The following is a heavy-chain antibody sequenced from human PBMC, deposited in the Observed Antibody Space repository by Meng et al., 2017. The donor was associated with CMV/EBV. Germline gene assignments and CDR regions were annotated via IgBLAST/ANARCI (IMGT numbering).Heavy chain of an antibody. CDR3: ARAFFYDILTGYYSKRDNYYHFRMDV. CDR1: GYTFTGYY. J-gene: IGHJ6*02. Sequence: ASVKVSCKASGYTFTGYYMHWVRQAPGQGLEWMGWINPNSGGTNYAQKFQGRVTMTRDTSISTAYMELSRLRSEDTAVYYCARAFFYDILTGYYSKRDNYYHFRMDVWGQGTTVTVSS. V-gene: IGHV1-2*02. CDR2: INPNSGGT. D-gene: IGHD3-9*01.